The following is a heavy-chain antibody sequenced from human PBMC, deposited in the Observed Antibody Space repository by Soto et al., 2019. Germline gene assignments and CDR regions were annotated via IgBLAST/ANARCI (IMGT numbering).Heavy chain of an antibody. J-gene: IGHJ6*02. Sequence: SVKVSCKASGGTFSSYAISWVRQAPGQGLEWMGGIIPIFGTANYAQKFQGRATITADESTSTAYMELSSLRSEDTAVYYCAGHAAAGSYYYGMDVWGQGTTVTVSS. D-gene: IGHD6-13*01. CDR1: GGTFSSYA. CDR3: AGHAAAGSYYYGMDV. CDR2: IIPIFGTA. V-gene: IGHV1-69*13.